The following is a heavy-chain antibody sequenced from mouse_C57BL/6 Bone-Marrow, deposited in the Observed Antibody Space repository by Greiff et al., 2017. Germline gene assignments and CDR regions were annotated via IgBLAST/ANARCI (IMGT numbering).Heavy chain of an antibody. CDR2: IDPSDSYT. V-gene: IGHV1-69*01. Sequence: QVQLQQPGAELVMPGASVKLSCKASGYTFTSYWMHWVKQRPGQGLEWIGEIDPSDSYTNYNQKFKGKSTLTVDKSSSTAYMQLSILTSEDSAVYYCAREVLLRAWFAYWGQGTLVTVSA. CDR3: AREVLLRAWFAY. D-gene: IGHD1-1*01. J-gene: IGHJ3*01. CDR1: GYTFTSYW.